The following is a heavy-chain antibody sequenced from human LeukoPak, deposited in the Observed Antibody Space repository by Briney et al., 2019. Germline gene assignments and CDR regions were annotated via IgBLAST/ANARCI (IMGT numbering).Heavy chain of an antibody. CDR3: ARGVMITFGGVIVPYYFDY. V-gene: IGHV1-18*01. CDR1: NYTFISYG. Sequence: ASVKVSCKASNYTFISYGTSWVRQAPGQGLEWMGWISAYNGNTNYAQKLQGRVTMTTDTSTSTAYMELRSLRSDDTAVYYCARGVMITFGGVIVPYYFDYWGQGTLVTVSS. D-gene: IGHD3-16*02. CDR2: ISAYNGNT. J-gene: IGHJ4*02.